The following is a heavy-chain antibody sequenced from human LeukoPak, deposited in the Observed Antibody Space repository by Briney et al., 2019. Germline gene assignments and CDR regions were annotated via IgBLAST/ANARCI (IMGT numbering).Heavy chain of an antibody. Sequence: PSETLSLTCAVSGGSLRSSSHYWSWIRQHPGKGLEWIGYIYYSGSTYYNPSLKSRVTISVDTSKNQFSLKLSSVTAADTAVYYCARDTYYYGSGSYLGYFDYWGQGTLVTVSS. J-gene: IGHJ4*02. D-gene: IGHD3-10*01. CDR2: IYYSGST. CDR3: ARDTYYYGSGSYLGYFDY. CDR1: GGSLRSSSHY. V-gene: IGHV4-31*11.